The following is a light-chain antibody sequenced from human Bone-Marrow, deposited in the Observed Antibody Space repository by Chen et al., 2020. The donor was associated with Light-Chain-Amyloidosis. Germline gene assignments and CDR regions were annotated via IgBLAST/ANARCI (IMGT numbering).Light chain of an antibody. Sequence: SYVLTQPSSVSVPPGQTATIACGGNNIGSTSVHWYQQTPGQAPLLVVYDDSDRPSGIPERLSGSNSGNTATLNISRVEAGDEADYYGQVWDRSSDRPVFGGGTKLTVL. CDR3: QVWDRSSDRPV. V-gene: IGLV3-21*02. CDR1: NIGSTS. CDR2: DDS. J-gene: IGLJ3*02.